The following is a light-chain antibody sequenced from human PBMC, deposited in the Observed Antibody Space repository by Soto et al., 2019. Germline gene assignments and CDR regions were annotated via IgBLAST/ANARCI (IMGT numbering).Light chain of an antibody. CDR2: GAS. J-gene: IGKJ2*01. Sequence: EVVLTQSPATLSVSPGERATLSCRASQTVSRSLAWYQQKPGQAPRLLIYGASTRATGIPGRFSGSGSGTDFTLTISGLQSEDFAVYYCQQYIDWPPYTFGQGTKVEIK. CDR3: QQYIDWPPYT. V-gene: IGKV3-15*01. CDR1: QTVSRS.